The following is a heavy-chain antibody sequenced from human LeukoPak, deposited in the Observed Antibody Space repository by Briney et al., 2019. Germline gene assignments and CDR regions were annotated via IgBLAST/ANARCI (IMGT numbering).Heavy chain of an antibody. D-gene: IGHD5-18*01. CDR2: IWYDGSNK. CDR3: AKEAIQLWPIFDY. CDR1: GFTFSSYG. Sequence: PGGSLRLSCAASGFTFSSYGMHWVRQAPCKRLEWVAVIWYDGSNKYYADSVKGRFTISRDNSKNTLYLQMNSLRAEDTAVYYCAKEAIQLWPIFDYWGQGTLVTVSS. V-gene: IGHV3-33*06. J-gene: IGHJ4*02.